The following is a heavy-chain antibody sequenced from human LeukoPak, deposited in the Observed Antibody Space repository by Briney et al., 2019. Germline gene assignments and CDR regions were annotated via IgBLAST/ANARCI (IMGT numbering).Heavy chain of an antibody. Sequence: SVKVSCKASGGTFSSYTISWVRQAPGQGLEWMGRIIPILGIANYAQKFQGRVTITADKSTSTAYMELSSLRSEDTVVYYCARDNPRDFWSNFDYWGQGTLVTVSS. CDR2: IIPILGIA. D-gene: IGHD3-3*01. CDR3: ARDNPRDFWSNFDY. V-gene: IGHV1-69*04. CDR1: GGTFSSYT. J-gene: IGHJ4*02.